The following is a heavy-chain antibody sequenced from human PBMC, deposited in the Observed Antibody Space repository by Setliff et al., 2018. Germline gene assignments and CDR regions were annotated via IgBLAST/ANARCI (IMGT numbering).Heavy chain of an antibody. CDR2: INPSGGLT. Sequence: ASVKVSCKASGYTLTNYYMHWVRQAPGQGLEWMGIINPSGGLTRNAQKFQGRVTMTRDTSTSTVYMEVSSLRSEDTAVYYCARDRYYNSWSGTSITAPHDAFDIWGQGTMVTISS. V-gene: IGHV1-46*03. D-gene: IGHD3-3*01. J-gene: IGHJ3*02. CDR3: ARDRYYNSWSGTSITAPHDAFDI. CDR1: GYTLTNYY.